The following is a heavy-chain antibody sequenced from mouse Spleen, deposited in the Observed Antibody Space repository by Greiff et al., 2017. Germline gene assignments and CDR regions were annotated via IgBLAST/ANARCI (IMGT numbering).Heavy chain of an antibody. CDR2: INPSTGGT. CDR3: ARDDGDYGFAY. Sequence: VQLQQSGPELVKPGASVKISCKASGYSFTGYYMNWVKQSPEKSLEWIGEINPSTGGTTYNQKFKAKATLTVDKSSSTAYMQLNSLTSEDSAVYYCARDDGDYGFAYWGQGTLVTVSA. J-gene: IGHJ3*01. D-gene: IGHD2-4*01. CDR1: GYSFTGYY. V-gene: IGHV1-42*01.